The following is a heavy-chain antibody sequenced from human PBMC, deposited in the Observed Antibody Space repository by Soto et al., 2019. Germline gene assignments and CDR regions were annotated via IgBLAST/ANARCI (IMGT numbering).Heavy chain of an antibody. CDR2: VYYSGAT. CDR3: ASHRFSTVVLVGVDHWFGP. J-gene: IGHJ5*02. D-gene: IGHD4-17*01. CDR1: GGSINSSGYY. Sequence: QLQLQESGPGLVKPSETLSLTCTVSGGSINSSGYYCGWIRQPPGKGLERIGSVYYSGATYYNPSLKSRITISVDTSDNQFALKLPSVSAADSAVYYGASHRFSTVVLVGVDHWFGPWGQGTLNSVSP. V-gene: IGHV4-39*01.